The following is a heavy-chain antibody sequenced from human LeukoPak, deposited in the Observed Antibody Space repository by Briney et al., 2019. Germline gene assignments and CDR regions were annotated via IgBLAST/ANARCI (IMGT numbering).Heavy chain of an antibody. V-gene: IGHV3-74*01. J-gene: IGHJ5*02. CDR2: IKGDGSET. CDR3: VRGQIGVSVIVH. CDR1: GFTFSDYW. Sequence: GGSLRLSCAASGFTFSDYWMHWVRQVPGNGLMSVSRIKGDGSETNYADSVKGRFTISRDNAKNTLFLQMNSLRVEDTAVYYCVRGQIGVSVIVHWGQGTLVTVSS. D-gene: IGHD3-22*01.